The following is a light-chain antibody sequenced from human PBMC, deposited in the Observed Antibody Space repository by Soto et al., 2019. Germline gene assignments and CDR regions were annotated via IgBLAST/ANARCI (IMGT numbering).Light chain of an antibody. J-gene: IGKJ2*01. CDR3: QQLNDYPPT. CDR1: QGISSY. V-gene: IGKV1-9*01. Sequence: DIQLTQSPSFLSASVGDRVTITCRASQGISSYLAWYQQKPGKAPKLLIYAASTFQSGVPSRFSVSRSGTEFTLTISSLQPEDFATYYYQQLNDYPPTLGQGTKLEIK. CDR2: AAS.